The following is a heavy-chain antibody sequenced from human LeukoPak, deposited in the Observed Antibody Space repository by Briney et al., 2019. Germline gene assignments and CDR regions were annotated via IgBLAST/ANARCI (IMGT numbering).Heavy chain of an antibody. CDR1: GFTFSSYS. D-gene: IGHD1-26*01. Sequence: GGSLRLSCAVSGFTFSSYSMNWVRQAPGRGLEWVSSISSISSHIYYADSVKGRFTISRDNAKNSLYLQMNSLRAEDTAVYYCAREEWELLVLDYWGQGTLATVSS. J-gene: IGHJ4*02. CDR2: ISSISSHI. V-gene: IGHV3-21*01. CDR3: AREEWELLVLDY.